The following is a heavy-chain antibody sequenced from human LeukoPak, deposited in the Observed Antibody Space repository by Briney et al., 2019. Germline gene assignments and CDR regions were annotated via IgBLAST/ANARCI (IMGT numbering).Heavy chain of an antibody. CDR2: INHSGST. J-gene: IGHJ4*02. Sequence: TSETLSLTCAVYGGSFSGYYWSWIRHPPGKGLEWIGEINHSGSTNYNPSLKSRVTISVDTSKNQFSLKLSSVTAADTAVYYCARIVVGIQLWAGYFDYWGQGTLVTVSS. CDR1: GGSFSGYY. V-gene: IGHV4-34*01. D-gene: IGHD5-18*01. CDR3: ARIVVGIQLWAGYFDY.